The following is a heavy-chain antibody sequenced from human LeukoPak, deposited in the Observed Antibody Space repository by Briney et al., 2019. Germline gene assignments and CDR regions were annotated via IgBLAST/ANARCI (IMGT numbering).Heavy chain of an antibody. Sequence: SETLSLTCTVSGGSISSYYWSWIRQPPGKGLERIGYIYYSGSTNYNPSLKSRVTISVDTSKNQFSLKLSSVTAADTAVYYCARETYCSGGSCYSGWFDPWGQGTLVTVSS. CDR2: IYYSGST. CDR3: ARETYCSGGSCYSGWFDP. D-gene: IGHD2-15*01. V-gene: IGHV4-59*01. CDR1: GGSISSYY. J-gene: IGHJ5*02.